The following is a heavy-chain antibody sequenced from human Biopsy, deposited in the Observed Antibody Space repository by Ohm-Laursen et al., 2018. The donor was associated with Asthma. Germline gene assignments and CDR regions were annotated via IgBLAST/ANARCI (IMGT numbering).Heavy chain of an antibody. J-gene: IGHJ4*02. Sequence: SVKVTCKASGGTFSSNSINWVRQAPGQGLEWMGRIIPIFGPTNYAQKFQGRVTISADDSTSTAYMELSSLSSEDTALYYCARGPEYVRSSGALDYWGQGTLVTVSS. CDR1: GGTFSSNS. D-gene: IGHD2-2*01. V-gene: IGHV1-69*13. CDR2: IIPIFGPT. CDR3: ARGPEYVRSSGALDY.